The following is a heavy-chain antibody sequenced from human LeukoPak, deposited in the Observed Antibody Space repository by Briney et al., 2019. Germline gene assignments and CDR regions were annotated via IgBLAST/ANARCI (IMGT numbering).Heavy chain of an antibody. CDR1: GFTFDDYA. D-gene: IGHD4-17*01. CDR2: ISWNSGSI. J-gene: IGHJ4*02. V-gene: IGHV3-9*01. Sequence: PGRSLRLSCAASGFTFDDYAMHWVRQAPGKGLEWVSGISWNSGSIGYADSVKGRFTISRDNAKNSLYLQINSLRAEDTALYYCAKAPAYGDYDFDYWGQGTLVTVSS. CDR3: AKAPAYGDYDFDY.